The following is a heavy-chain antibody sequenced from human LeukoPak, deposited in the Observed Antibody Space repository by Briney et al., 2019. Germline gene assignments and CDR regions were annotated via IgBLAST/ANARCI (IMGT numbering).Heavy chain of an antibody. CDR2: IYYSGST. CDR1: GGSISSYY. V-gene: IGHV4-59*01. J-gene: IGHJ3*02. Sequence: SETLSLTCTVSGGSISSYYWSWIRQPPGKGLEWIGYIYYSGSTNYNPSLKSRVTISVDTSKNQFSLKLSSVTAADTAVYYCAREVVVPAAIRAFDIWGQGTMVTVSS. CDR3: AREVVVPAAIRAFDI. D-gene: IGHD2-2*01.